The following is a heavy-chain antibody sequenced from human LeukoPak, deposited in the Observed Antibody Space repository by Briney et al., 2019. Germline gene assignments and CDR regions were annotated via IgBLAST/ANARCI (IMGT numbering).Heavy chain of an antibody. CDR3: ARDRDTGSDRELDY. J-gene: IGHJ4*02. Sequence: PGGSLRLSCAASGFTFSTYAMNWVRQAPGKGLGWVSSISSSSISMYYADSVKGRFTISRDNAKNSLYLQVNSLRAEDTAVYYCARDRDTGSDRELDYWGQGTLVTVSS. CDR2: ISSSSISM. V-gene: IGHV3-21*01. D-gene: IGHD5-12*01. CDR1: GFTFSTYA.